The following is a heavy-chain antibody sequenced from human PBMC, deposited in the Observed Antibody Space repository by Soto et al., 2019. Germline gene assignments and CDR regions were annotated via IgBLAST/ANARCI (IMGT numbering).Heavy chain of an antibody. CDR2: IYYSGST. CDR3: ARHDGSNSLRYSWFDP. J-gene: IGHJ5*02. Sequence: SETLSLTCTVSGGSISSSSYYWGWIRQPPGKGLEWIGSIYYSGSTYYNPSLKSRVTISVDTSKNQFSLKLSSVTAADTAVYYCARHDGSNSLRYSWFDPWGQGTLVTVSS. CDR1: GGSISSSSYY. V-gene: IGHV4-39*01. D-gene: IGHD4-4*01.